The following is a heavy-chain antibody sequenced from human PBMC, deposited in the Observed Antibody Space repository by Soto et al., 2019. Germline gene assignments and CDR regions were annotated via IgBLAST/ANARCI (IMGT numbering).Heavy chain of an antibody. CDR3: AKDVRLYYDFWSGYHRYYYYGMDV. CDR1: GFTFSSYG. V-gene: IGHV3-30*18. J-gene: IGHJ6*02. D-gene: IGHD3-3*01. CDR2: ISYDGSNK. Sequence: GGSLRLSCAASGFTFSSYGMHWVRQAPGKGLEWVAVISYDGSNKYYADSVKGRFTNSRDKSKNKLYLQMNSLRAEDTAVYYCAKDVRLYYDFWSGYHRYYYYGMDVWGQGTTVTVSS.